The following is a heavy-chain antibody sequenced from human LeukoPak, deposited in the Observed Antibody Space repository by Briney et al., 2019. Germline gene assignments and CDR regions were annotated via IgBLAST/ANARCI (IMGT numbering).Heavy chain of an antibody. D-gene: IGHD2-21*01. CDR1: GFTVSSYY. V-gene: IGHV3-66*01. CDR3: ARGFDCGGECDGMDV. Sequence: GGSLRLSCAASGFTVSSYYMNWVRQAPGKRLVWVSVIYSGGSTYYSDALKGRCTISRDNSKNTLYLQMHSLRAEETAVYYCARGFDCGGECDGMDVWGQGTTVTVSS. CDR2: IYSGGST. J-gene: IGHJ6*02.